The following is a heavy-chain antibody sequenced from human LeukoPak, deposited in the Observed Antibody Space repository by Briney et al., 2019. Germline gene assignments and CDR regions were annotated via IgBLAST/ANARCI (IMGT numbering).Heavy chain of an antibody. CDR1: GGSISSSGYY. Sequence: SETLSLTCTVSGGSISSSGYYWAWIRQPPGKGLDWIGSIYYSGSTYYSPSLKSRVTISVDTSKNQFSLRLSSVTAADTAVFYCARGPYSYDSSGAFDIWGQGTMVTVSS. CDR3: ARGPYSYDSSGAFDI. J-gene: IGHJ3*02. V-gene: IGHV4-39*07. D-gene: IGHD3-22*01. CDR2: IYYSGST.